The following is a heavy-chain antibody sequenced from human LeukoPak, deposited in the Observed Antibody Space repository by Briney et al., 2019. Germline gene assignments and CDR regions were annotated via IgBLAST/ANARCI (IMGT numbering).Heavy chain of an antibody. CDR2: ISSSSSYI. CDR1: GFTFSSYS. CDR3: ARGTVVTPDY. D-gene: IGHD4-23*01. J-gene: IGHJ4*02. V-gene: IGHV3-21*01. Sequence: RAGGSLRLSCAASGFTFSSYSMNWVRQAPGKGLEWVSSISSSSSYIYYADSVKGRFTISRDNATNSLYLQMNSLRAEDTAVYYCARGTVVTPDYWGQGTLVTVSS.